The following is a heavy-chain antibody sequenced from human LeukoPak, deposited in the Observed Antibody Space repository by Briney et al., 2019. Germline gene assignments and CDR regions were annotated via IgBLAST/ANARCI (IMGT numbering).Heavy chain of an antibody. CDR1: GFTFNGYS. J-gene: IGHJ4*02. CDR3: AREGNDYGEYYFDY. CDR2: ISSSSIYI. Sequence: GGSLRLSCAASGFTFNGYSMNWVRQAPGKGLEWVSSISSSSIYIHYADSVKGRFTISRDNAKDSLYLQMNSLRAEDTAVYYCAREGNDYGEYYFDYWGQGTLVTVSS. V-gene: IGHV3-21*04. D-gene: IGHD4-17*01.